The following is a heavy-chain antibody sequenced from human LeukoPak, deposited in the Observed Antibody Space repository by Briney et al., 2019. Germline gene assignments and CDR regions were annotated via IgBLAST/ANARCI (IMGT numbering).Heavy chain of an antibody. J-gene: IGHJ3*02. D-gene: IGHD3-3*01. V-gene: IGHV4-59*08. CDR2: IYYSAST. Sequence: PSETLSLTCTVSGGSLSSYYWSWIRQPPGKGLEWIGYIYYSASTNYNPSLKSRVTISVDTSKNQFSLKLSSVTAADTAVYYCARVSVNFGSDAFDIWGQGTMVTVSS. CDR1: GGSLSSYY. CDR3: ARVSVNFGSDAFDI.